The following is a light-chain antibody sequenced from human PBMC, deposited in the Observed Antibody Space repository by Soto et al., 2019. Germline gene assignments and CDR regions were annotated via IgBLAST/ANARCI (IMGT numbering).Light chain of an antibody. V-gene: IGKV1-39*01. J-gene: IGKJ1*01. Sequence: DIQMTQSPSSLSASVGATVTIACRASLNIGDSLSWFQQKAGKPPTQLIYGASALQSGVPVRFSGSSSGTDCTLTIRNMQREDVTTYYCLQTYNLPRTLFQGTKVDIK. CDR3: LQTYNLPRT. CDR1: LNIGDS. CDR2: GAS.